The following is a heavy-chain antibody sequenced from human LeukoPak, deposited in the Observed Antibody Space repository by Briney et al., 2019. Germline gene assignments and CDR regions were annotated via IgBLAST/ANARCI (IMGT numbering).Heavy chain of an antibody. CDR3: ATYRQVLLPFES. J-gene: IGHJ4*02. CDR2: IFPSGGEI. Sequence: GGSLRLSCEASGFTFSTFAMIWVRQPPGKGLEWVSSIFPSGGEIHYADSVRGRFTISRDNPKSTLSLQMNSLRAEDTAIYYCATYRQVLLPFESWGQGTLVTVSS. V-gene: IGHV3-23*01. D-gene: IGHD2-8*02. CDR1: GFTFSTFA.